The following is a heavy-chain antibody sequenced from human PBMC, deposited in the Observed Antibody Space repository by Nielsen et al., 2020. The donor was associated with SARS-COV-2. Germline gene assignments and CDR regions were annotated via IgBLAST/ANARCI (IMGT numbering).Heavy chain of an antibody. V-gene: IGHV3-30-3*01. CDR1: GFTFSSYA. CDR3: AREYGILTCYSYYYGMDV. Sequence: GSLKISCAASGFTFSSYAMHWVRQAPGKGLEWVAVISYDASNKYYADSVKGRFTISRDNSKNTLYLQMNSLRAEDTAVYYCAREYGILTCYSYYYGMDVWGQGTTVTVSS. J-gene: IGHJ6*02. D-gene: IGHD3-9*01. CDR2: ISYDASNK.